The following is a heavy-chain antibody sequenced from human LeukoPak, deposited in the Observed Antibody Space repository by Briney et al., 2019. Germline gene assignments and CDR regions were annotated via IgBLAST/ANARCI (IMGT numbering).Heavy chain of an antibody. CDR1: GFSFSCYS. D-gene: IGHD3/OR15-3a*01. CDR3: ARGSRYWGRDWSLRDS. CDR2: IVNDGNNI. Sequence: GGSLRLSCAAYGFSFSCYSMHWLRQPPGKGLEWVTVIVNDGNNIYYPDSMKGRFTISRDNSKTTLFLQMNRLSVEDTAVYYCARGSRYWGRDWSLRDSWGQGTLVTVSS. V-gene: IGHV3-30*04. J-gene: IGHJ4*02.